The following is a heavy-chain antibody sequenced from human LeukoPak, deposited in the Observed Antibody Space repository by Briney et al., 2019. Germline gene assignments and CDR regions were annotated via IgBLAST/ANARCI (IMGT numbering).Heavy chain of an antibody. V-gene: IGHV4-38-2*02. CDR2: IYHSGST. J-gene: IGHJ4*02. D-gene: IGHD6-13*01. Sequence: SETLSLTCTVSGYSISSGYYWGWIRQPPGKGLEWIGSIYHSGSTYYNPSLKSRVTISVDTSKNQFSLKLSSVTAADTAVYYCARGYSSSWYHFDYWGQGTLVTVSS. CDR1: GYSISSGYY. CDR3: ARGYSSSWYHFDY.